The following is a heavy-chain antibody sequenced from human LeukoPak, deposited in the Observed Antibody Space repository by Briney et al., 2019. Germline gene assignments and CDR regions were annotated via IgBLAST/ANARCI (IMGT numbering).Heavy chain of an antibody. Sequence: SETPSLTCAVSGGSISSGGYSWSWIRQPPGKGLEWIGYIYHSGSTYYNPSLKSRVTISVDRSKNQFSLKLSSVTAADTAVYYCARDYYDSSGYYVGDYWGQGTLVTVSS. D-gene: IGHD3-22*01. CDR2: IYHSGST. CDR1: GGSISSGGYS. V-gene: IGHV4-30-2*01. J-gene: IGHJ4*02. CDR3: ARDYYDSSGYYVGDY.